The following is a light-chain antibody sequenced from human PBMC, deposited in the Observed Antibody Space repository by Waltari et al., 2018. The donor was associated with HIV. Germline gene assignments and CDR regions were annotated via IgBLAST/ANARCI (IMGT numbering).Light chain of an antibody. CDR3: CSYAGSNTWV. CDR2: EVS. Sequence: QSALTQPASVSGSPGQSITISCTGTSRAVGSYNLVPWYQQHPGKAPKLMIYEVSKRPSGVSNRFSGSKSGNTASLTISGLQAEDEADYYCCSYAGSNTWVFGGGTKLTVL. V-gene: IGLV2-23*02. CDR1: SRAVGSYNL. J-gene: IGLJ3*02.